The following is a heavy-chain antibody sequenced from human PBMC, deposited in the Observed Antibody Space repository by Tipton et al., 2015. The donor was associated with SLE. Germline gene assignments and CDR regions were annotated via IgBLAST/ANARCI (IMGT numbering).Heavy chain of an antibody. D-gene: IGHD2-15*01. CDR1: GASISSHY. J-gene: IGHJ2*01. CDR2: IHFSGRT. V-gene: IGHV4-59*11. Sequence: GLVKPSETLSLTCSVSGASISSHYWSWIRQTPGGGLEWIGYIHFSGRTNYNPSLKSRVSISVDTSNNQFSLKLSSVTAADTAVYYCARDRFCGGGTCFDWYFDLWGRGTLVTVSS. CDR3: ARDRFCGGGTCFDWYFDL.